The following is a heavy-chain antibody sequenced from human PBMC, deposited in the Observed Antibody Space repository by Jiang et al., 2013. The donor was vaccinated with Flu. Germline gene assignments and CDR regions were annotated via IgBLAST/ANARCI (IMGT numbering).Heavy chain of an antibody. CDR2: ISSSGSTI. Sequence: QLLESGGGLVQPGGSLRLSCAASGFTFSSYEMNWVRRAPGKGLEWVSYISSSGSTIYYADSVKGRFTISRDNAKNSLYLQMNSLRAEDTAVYYCARDRDYGDYGAPLYYYYGMDVWGKGTTVTVSS. V-gene: IGHV3-48*03. CDR3: ARDRDYGDYGAPLYYYYGMDV. D-gene: IGHD4-17*01. CDR1: GFTFSSYE. J-gene: IGHJ6*04.